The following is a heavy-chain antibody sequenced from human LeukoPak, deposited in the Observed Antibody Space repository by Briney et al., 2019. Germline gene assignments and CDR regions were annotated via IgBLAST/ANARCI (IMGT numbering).Heavy chain of an antibody. Sequence: ASVKVSCKASGYTFSSYGISWVRQAPGQGLEWMVWISVYNGNTNYAQKVQGRVTMTTDTSTSTAYMDLRSLRSDDTAVYYCARVGGYYFAPDYWGQGTLVTVSS. CDR1: GYTFSSYG. J-gene: IGHJ4*02. D-gene: IGHD2-15*01. CDR2: ISVYNGNT. CDR3: ARVGGYYFAPDY. V-gene: IGHV1-18*01.